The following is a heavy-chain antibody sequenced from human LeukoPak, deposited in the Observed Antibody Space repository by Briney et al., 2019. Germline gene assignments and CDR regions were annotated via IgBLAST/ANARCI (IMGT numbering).Heavy chain of an antibody. V-gene: IGHV4-59*08. D-gene: IGHD3-22*01. CDR3: ARAVGYYFDNSGPSKTFDY. Sequence: PSETLSLTCTVSGGSISSYYWSWIRQPPGKGLEWIGYIYYSGSTNYNPSLKSRVTISIDTSKNQFSLKVTSVTAADTAVYYCARAVGYYFDNSGPSKTFDYWGQGTLVTVSS. CDR2: IYYSGST. CDR1: GGSISSYY. J-gene: IGHJ4*02.